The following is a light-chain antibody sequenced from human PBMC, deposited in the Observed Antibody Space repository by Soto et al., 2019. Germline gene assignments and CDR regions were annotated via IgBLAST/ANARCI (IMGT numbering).Light chain of an antibody. Sequence: DIQMTQSPSTLSASVGDRVTITCRASQSISSWLAWYQQKPGKAPKLLIYDASNLETGVPSRFSGSGSGTDFTLTISSLQPDDFATYYCQQYNSYCTFGQGTRLEIK. V-gene: IGKV1-5*01. CDR3: QQYNSYCT. CDR1: QSISSW. J-gene: IGKJ5*01. CDR2: DAS.